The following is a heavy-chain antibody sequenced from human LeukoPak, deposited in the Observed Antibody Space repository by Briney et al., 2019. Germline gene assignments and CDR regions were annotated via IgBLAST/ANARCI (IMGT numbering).Heavy chain of an antibody. J-gene: IGHJ4*02. CDR3: ARDERYDSSGYPFDY. D-gene: IGHD3-22*01. CDR1: GYTFSGYY. Sequence: ASVKVSCEASGYTFSGYYMHWVRQAPGQGLEWMGWINPKSGGTNEAQKFHDRVTMTRDTSIRTAYMEVSRLRSDDTAVYYCARDERYDSSGYPFDYWGQGTLVTVSS. V-gene: IGHV1-2*02. CDR2: INPKSGGT.